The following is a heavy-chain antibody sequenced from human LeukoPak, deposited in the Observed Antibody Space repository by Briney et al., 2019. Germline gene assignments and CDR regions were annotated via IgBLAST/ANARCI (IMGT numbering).Heavy chain of an antibody. J-gene: IGHJ3*02. V-gene: IGHV6-1*01. Sequence: SQTLSLTCAISGDXVSSNSAAWNWIRQSPSRGLEWLGRTYYRSKWYNDYALSVESQITINPDTSKNQFSLQLNSVTPENTAVYYCAREVVAGDDAFDIWGQGTMVTVSS. CDR1: GDXVSSNSAA. CDR2: TYYRSKWYN. D-gene: IGHD2-15*01. CDR3: AREVVAGDDAFDI.